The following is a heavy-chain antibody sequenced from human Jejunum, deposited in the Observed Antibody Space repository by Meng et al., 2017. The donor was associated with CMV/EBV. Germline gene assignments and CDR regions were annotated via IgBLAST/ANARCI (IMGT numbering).Heavy chain of an antibody. J-gene: IGHJ6*02. CDR3: ARLSAAGNYFYYYGLDG. Sequence: FHPFSMTWVRPAPGKGLEWIAYISSNSNSLLYADSVRGRFSISRDNAKNSLSLDMNSLTAEDTAVYYCARLSAAGNYFYYYGLDGWGPGTRVTVSS. V-gene: IGHV3-48*04. CDR2: ISSNSNSL. D-gene: IGHD6-13*01. CDR1: FHPFS.